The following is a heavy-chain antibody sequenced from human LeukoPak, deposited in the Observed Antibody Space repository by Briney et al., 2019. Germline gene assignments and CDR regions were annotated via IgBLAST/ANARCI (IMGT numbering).Heavy chain of an antibody. CDR3: ARGLWDDRPKYNWFDP. D-gene: IGHD3-16*01. Sequence: ASVNVSCKASGYTFTSYDINWVRQATGQGLEWMGWMNPNSGNTGYAQKFQGRVTITRNTSISTAYMELSSLRSEDTAVYYCARGLWDDRPKYNWFDPWGQGTLVTVSS. CDR1: GYTFTSYD. V-gene: IGHV1-8*03. CDR2: MNPNSGNT. J-gene: IGHJ5*02.